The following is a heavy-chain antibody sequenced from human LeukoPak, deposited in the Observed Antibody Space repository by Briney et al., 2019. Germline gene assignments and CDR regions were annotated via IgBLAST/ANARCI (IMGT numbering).Heavy chain of an antibody. CDR3: ARQEPIDFGVSQRYNWFDP. D-gene: IGHD4-17*01. CDR2: IYTRGST. Sequence: SETLSLTCTVSGGSISSNYWSWIRQPAGKGLEWIGRIYTRGSTNYNPSLNSRVTMSLDTSKNQFSLKLSSVTAADTAVYYCARQEPIDFGVSQRYNWFDPWGQGTLVTVSS. J-gene: IGHJ5*02. CDR1: GGSISSNY. V-gene: IGHV4-4*07.